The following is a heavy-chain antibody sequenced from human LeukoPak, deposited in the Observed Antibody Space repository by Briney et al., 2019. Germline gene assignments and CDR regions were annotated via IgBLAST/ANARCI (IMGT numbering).Heavy chain of an antibody. CDR2: ISGSGGST. CDR1: GFTFSSYA. D-gene: IGHD3-22*01. J-gene: IGHJ6*02. V-gene: IGHV3-23*01. CDR3: AKASSRGYYPHGMDV. Sequence: GGSLRLSCAASGFTFSSYAMSWVRQAPRKGLEWVSAISGSGGSTYYADSVKGRFTISRDNSKNTLYLQMNSLRAEDTAVYYCAKASSRGYYPHGMDVWGQGTTVTVSS.